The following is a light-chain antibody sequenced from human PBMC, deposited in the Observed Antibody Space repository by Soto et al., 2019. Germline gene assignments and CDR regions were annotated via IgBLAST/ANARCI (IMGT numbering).Light chain of an antibody. CDR3: QSYDSSLSGVV. CDR2: GNS. V-gene: IGLV1-40*01. CDR1: SSNIGAVYD. J-gene: IGLJ2*01. Sequence: QSVLTQPPSVSGAPGQRVTISCTGSSSNIGAVYDVHWYLQLPGTAPKLLIFGNSNRPSGVPDRFSGSKSGTSASLAITGLQAEDEADYYCQSYDSSLSGVVFGGGTKLTVL.